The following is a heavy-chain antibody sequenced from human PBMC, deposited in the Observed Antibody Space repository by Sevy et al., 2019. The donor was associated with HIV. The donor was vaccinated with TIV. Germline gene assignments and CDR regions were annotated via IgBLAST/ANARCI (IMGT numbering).Heavy chain of an antibody. CDR2: IRSKAYGGTT. CDR1: GFTFGDYA. D-gene: IGHD7-27*01. CDR3: TRASWGDAFDI. J-gene: IGHJ3*02. Sequence: GGSLRLSCTASGFTFGDYAMSWVRQAPGKGLEWVGFIRSKAYGGTTEYAASVKGRFTISRDDSKSIAYLQMNSLKTEDTAVYYCTRASWGDAFDIWGQGTMVTVSS. V-gene: IGHV3-49*04.